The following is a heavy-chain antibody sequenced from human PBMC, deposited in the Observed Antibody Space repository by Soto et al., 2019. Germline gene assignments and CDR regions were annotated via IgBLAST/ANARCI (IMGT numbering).Heavy chain of an antibody. CDR2: IWYDGSNK. CDR1: GFTFSSYG. V-gene: IGHV3-33*01. Sequence: QVQLVESGGGVVQPGRSLRLSCAASGFTFSSYGMHWVRQAPGKGLEWVAVIWYDGSNKYYADSVKGRFTISIDNSKNTLYLQMNSLRAEDTAVYYCARGNGLLRDSYSTYYFDYWGQGTLVTVSS. CDR3: ARGNGLLRDSYSTYYFDY. J-gene: IGHJ4*02. D-gene: IGHD1-26*01.